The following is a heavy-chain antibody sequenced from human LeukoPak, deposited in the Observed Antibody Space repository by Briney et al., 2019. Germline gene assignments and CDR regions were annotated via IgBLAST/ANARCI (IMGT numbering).Heavy chain of an antibody. CDR1: GGSFSGYY. V-gene: IGHV4-34*01. CDR2: INHSGST. Sequence: SETLSLTCAVYGGSFSGYYWSWIRQPPGKGLEWIGEINHSGSTNYNPSLKSRVTISVDTSKNQFSLKLSSVTAADTAVYYCARGPRRTARTGTTSFASRYYYYYMDVWGKGTTVTVSS. D-gene: IGHD1-7*01. J-gene: IGHJ6*03. CDR3: ARGPRRTARTGTTSFASRYYYYYMDV.